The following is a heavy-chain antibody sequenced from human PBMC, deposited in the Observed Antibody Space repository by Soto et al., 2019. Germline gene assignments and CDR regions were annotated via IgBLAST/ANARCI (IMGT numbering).Heavy chain of an antibody. CDR3: ARGVDFDY. Sequence: ASVKVSCKASGYTFSSYGLSWVRQAPGKGLEWMGRVSVYDNNTNYAQKFQGRVTLTTETSTSTVYMELRNLRPDDTAVYYCARGVDFDYWGQGTLVTVSS. CDR2: VSVYDNNT. CDR1: GYTFSSYG. V-gene: IGHV1-18*01. J-gene: IGHJ4*02.